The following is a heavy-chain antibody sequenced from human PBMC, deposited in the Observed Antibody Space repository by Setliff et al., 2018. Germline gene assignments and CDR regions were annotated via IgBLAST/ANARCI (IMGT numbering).Heavy chain of an antibody. CDR2: IYHSGST. CDR1: GGSISSSNW. Sequence: LSLTCAVSGGSISSSNWWSWVRQPPGKGLEWIGEIYHSGSTNYNPSLKSRVTISVDTSKNQFSLKLSSVTAADTALYYCTVYNTGSSKDHYWGQGTPVTVSS. V-gene: IGHV4-4*02. D-gene: IGHD2-8*02. J-gene: IGHJ4*02. CDR3: TVYNTGSSKDHY.